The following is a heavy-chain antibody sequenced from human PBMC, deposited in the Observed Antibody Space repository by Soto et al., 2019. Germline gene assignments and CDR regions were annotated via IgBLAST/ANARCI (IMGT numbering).Heavy chain of an antibody. V-gene: IGHV3-33*01. Sequence: GPQRHSCKTSGLNFTTFGIHWVRKAPGKGLEWVAVISYAGSNKYIADSFRGRFTISRDNSKNTVYLQMNSLRVDDAAVYYCARDRSLGIAAAGLDYWGPGTLVTVSS. CDR2: ISYAGSNK. J-gene: IGHJ4*02. CDR3: ARDRSLGIAAAGLDY. CDR1: GLNFTTFG. D-gene: IGHD6-13*01.